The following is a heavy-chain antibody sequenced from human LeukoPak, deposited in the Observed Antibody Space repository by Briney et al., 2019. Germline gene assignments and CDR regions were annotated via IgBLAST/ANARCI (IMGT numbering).Heavy chain of an antibody. CDR3: ARDFMYSITCAGC. CDR1: GFTFSSYW. CDR2: IKTDGSGT. D-gene: IGHD6-13*01. V-gene: IGHV3-74*01. J-gene: IGHJ4*02. Sequence: GESLKISCKGSGFTFSSYWMHWVRQVPGKGLMWVSRIKTDGSGTSYADSVKGRFTISRDNAKNTLYLQMNSLRVEDTAVYYCARDFMYSITCAGCWGQGTLVTVSS.